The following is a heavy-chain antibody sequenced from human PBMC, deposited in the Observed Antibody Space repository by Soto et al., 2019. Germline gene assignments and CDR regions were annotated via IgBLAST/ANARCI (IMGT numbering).Heavy chain of an antibody. J-gene: IGHJ4*02. Sequence: PGRPLRLSCAASGCNFSSYSMNWVRQAPGKGLEWVSSISSSSSYIYYADSVKGRFTISRDNAKNSLYLQMNSLRAEDTAVYYCARALSSDVYSTRPTPDFDYWGQGTLVTVSS. CDR2: ISSSSSYI. CDR1: GCNFSSYS. CDR3: ARALSSDVYSTRPTPDFDY. D-gene: IGHD6-13*01. V-gene: IGHV3-21*01.